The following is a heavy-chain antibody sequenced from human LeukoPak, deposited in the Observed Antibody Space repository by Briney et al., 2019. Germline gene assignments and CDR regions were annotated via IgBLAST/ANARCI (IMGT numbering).Heavy chain of an antibody. V-gene: IGHV4-4*07. CDR2: IHTSGST. D-gene: IGHD6-13*01. Sequence: PSETLSLTCTFSGGSISSYYWSWIRQPAGKGLEWIGRIHTSGSTNYNPSLKSRVTMSVDTSKNQFSLKLSSVTVADTAVYYCARQPIAGTFDYWGQGTLVTVSS. CDR3: ARQPIAGTFDY. CDR1: GGSISSYY. J-gene: IGHJ4*02.